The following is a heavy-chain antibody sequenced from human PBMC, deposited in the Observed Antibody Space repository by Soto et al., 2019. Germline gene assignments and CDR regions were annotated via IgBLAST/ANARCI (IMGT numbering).Heavy chain of an antibody. D-gene: IGHD3-10*02. J-gene: IGHJ3*02. CDR1: GYTFTSYY. CDR3: ARVTSSVRAFDI. CDR2: INPSGGST. Sequence: ASVNVSCKASGYTFTSYYMHWVRQAPGQGLEWMGIINPSGGSTSYAQKFQGRVTMTRDTSTSTVYMELSSLRSEDTAVYYCARVTSSVRAFDIWGQGTMVTVSS. V-gene: IGHV1-46*01.